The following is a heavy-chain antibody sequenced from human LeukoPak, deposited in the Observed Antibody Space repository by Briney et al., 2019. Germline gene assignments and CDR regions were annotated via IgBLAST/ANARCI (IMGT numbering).Heavy chain of an antibody. Sequence: GGSLRLSCAASGFTFSSYAMHWVRQAPGKGLEWVAVISYDGSNKYYADSVKGRFTISRDNSKNTLYLQMNSLRAEDTAVYYCARERDCGGDCSNAFDYWGQGTLVTVSS. J-gene: IGHJ4*02. CDR3: ARERDCGGDCSNAFDY. CDR2: ISYDGSNK. D-gene: IGHD2-21*02. CDR1: GFTFSSYA. V-gene: IGHV3-30-3*01.